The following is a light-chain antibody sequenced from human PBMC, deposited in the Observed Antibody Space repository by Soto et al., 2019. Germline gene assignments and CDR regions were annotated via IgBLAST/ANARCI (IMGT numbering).Light chain of an antibody. V-gene: IGKV3-15*01. J-gene: IGKJ2*01. CDR1: QTVSSIY. Sequence: EIVLTQSPGTLSLSPGERATLSCRASQTVSSIYLAWYQQKPGQAPRLLMYGASTRATGIPARFSGSGSGTEFTLTISSLQSEDFAVYYCQQYNNWPPYTFGQGTKVDIK. CDR2: GAS. CDR3: QQYNNWPPYT.